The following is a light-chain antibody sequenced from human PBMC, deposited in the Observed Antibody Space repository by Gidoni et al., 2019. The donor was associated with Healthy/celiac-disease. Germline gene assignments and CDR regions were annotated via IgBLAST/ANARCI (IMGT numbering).Light chain of an antibody. V-gene: IGKV3-20*01. Sequence: EIVLTQSPGTLSLSPGERATLSCRASQSVSSSYLAWYQQKPGQAPRLLIYGASSRATGIPDRFSGCGSGTDFTLTISRLEPEDFAVYYCQQYGSSPMXXXQGTKVEIK. CDR1: QSVSSSY. CDR3: QQYGSSPMX. CDR2: GAS. J-gene: IGKJ1*01.